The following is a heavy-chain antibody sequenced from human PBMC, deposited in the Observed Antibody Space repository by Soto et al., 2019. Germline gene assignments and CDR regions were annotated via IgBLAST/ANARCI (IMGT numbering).Heavy chain of an antibody. CDR1: ESTVSRDW. CDR3: SGGVGDAF. D-gene: IGHD1-26*01. Sequence: EVHLVESGGGLVQTGGSLRLSCAIFESTVSRDWMNWVRQAPGKGLEWVAHINQDGSEKYYVDSVKGRFTISRDNAKKSLYHQLTSLSPADTAMYSCSGGVGDAFWGQGTLVTVSS. V-gene: IGHV3-7*04. CDR2: INQDGSEK. J-gene: IGHJ4*02.